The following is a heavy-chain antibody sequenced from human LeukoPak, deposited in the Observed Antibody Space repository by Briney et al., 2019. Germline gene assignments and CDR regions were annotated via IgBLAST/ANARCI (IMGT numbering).Heavy chain of an antibody. Sequence: PGGSLRLSCAASGFTFSSYAMSWVRQAPGKGLEWVSAISGSGGSTYYADSVKGRFTISRDNSKNTLYLQMNSLRAEDTAVYYCAKVLFGHYGDYVGYFDYWGQGTLVTVSS. CDR3: AKVLFGHYGDYVGYFDY. CDR2: ISGSGGST. CDR1: GFTFSSYA. V-gene: IGHV3-23*01. J-gene: IGHJ4*02. D-gene: IGHD4-17*01.